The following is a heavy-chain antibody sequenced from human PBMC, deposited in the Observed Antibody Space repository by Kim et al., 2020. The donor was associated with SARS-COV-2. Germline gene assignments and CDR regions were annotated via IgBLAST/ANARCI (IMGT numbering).Heavy chain of an antibody. Sequence: GSLRLSCAASGFTFSTYPMIWVRQAPGKGLDWVSGLTGSGASTYYADSVRGRFTISRDNSKNTLYLQMNSLRVEDTAVYYCAKGSGAVAGRMVWGQGTLVTVSS. J-gene: IGHJ4*02. CDR2: LTGSGAST. CDR1: GFTFSTYP. CDR3: AKGSGAVAGRMV. V-gene: IGHV3-23*01. D-gene: IGHD6-19*01.